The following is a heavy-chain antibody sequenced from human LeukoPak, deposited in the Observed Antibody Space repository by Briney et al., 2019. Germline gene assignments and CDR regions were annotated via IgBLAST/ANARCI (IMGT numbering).Heavy chain of an antibody. CDR1: GGTFSSYA. V-gene: IGHV1-69*13. CDR2: IIPIFGTA. D-gene: IGHD3-10*01. Sequence: ASVKVSCKASGGTFSSYAISWVRPAPGQGREWMGGIIPIFGTANNAQKFQGRVTITADESTRTAYMELSSLRSEDTAVYYCAREPPPTYYYGSGSYHYFDYWGQGTLVTVSS. J-gene: IGHJ4*02. CDR3: AREPPPTYYYGSGSYHYFDY.